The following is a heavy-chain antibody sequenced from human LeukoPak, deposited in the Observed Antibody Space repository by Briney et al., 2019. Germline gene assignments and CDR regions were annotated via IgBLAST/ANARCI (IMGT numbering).Heavy chain of an antibody. CDR1: GGSISSRSYY. CDR3: ASHADTPGIPHY. CDR2: ISYSGID. V-gene: IGHV4-39*01. Sequence: SETLSLTCSVSGGSISSRSYYWAWIRQPPGKGLEWIESISYSGIDYYHPSLKIRVTMSVDTSKNQFSLKVNSVSVADTAVYYCASHADTPGIPHYWGQGTLVTVSS. J-gene: IGHJ4*02. D-gene: IGHD2-2*02.